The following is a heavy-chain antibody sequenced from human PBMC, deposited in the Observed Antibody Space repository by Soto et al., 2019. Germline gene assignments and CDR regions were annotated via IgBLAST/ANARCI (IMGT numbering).Heavy chain of an antibody. CDR2: ISGSGSTI. J-gene: IGHJ5*02. Sequence: GGSLRLSCAASGFTFSDNYMTWIRQAPGKGLEWISYISGSGSTIYYADSVKGRFTISRDDAKNSLYLQMNSLRTDDTAAYYCARPGYTDYYWFDPWGQGTQVTVSS. CDR3: ARPGYTDYYWFDP. CDR1: GFTFSDNY. D-gene: IGHD4-17*01. V-gene: IGHV3-11*01.